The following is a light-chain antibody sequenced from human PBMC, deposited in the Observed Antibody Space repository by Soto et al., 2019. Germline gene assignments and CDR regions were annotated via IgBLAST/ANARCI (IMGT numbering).Light chain of an antibody. CDR1: QSVSSY. CDR2: DAS. J-gene: IGKJ1*01. V-gene: IGKV3-11*01. CDR3: QQRSNWPRP. Sequence: EIVLTQSPATLSLSPGERATLSCRASQSVSSYLAWYQQKPGQAPRLLIYDASNRATGIPARFSRSGSGTDFTLTISTLEPEDFAVYYCQQRSNWPRPFGQETKVEIK.